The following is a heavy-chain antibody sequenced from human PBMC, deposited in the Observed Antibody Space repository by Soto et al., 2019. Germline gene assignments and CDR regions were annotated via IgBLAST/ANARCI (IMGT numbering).Heavy chain of an antibody. Sequence: EVQLLESGGGLVQPGGSLRLSCAASGFTFSTYAMSWVRQAPGKGLEWVSSINVDDSAYYADSVKGRFTISRDNSKSTVFLEVSSLRVEDTATFYCAKNYYFDHWGQGTQVTVSS. CDR3: AKNYYFDH. CDR1: GFTFSTYA. J-gene: IGHJ4*02. V-gene: IGHV3-23*01. CDR2: INVDDSA.